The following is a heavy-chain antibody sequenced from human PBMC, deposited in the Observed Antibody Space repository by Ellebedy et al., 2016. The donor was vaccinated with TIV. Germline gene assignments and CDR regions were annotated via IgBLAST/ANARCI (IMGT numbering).Heavy chain of an antibody. D-gene: IGHD5-18*01. CDR2: IYYSGST. CDR3: AIGPAMVLYYFDY. J-gene: IGHJ4*02. V-gene: IGHV4-30-4*01. CDR1: GGPISSGDYY. Sequence: LRLSCTFSGGPISSGDYYWSGIRQPPGKGREWIGYIYYSGSTYYNPSPKSRVTISVDTSENQFSLKLSSVTAADTAVYYCAIGPAMVLYYFDYWGQGTLVTVSS.